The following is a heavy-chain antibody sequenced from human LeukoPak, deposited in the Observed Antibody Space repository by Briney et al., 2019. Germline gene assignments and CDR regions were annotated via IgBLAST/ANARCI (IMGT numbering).Heavy chain of an antibody. Sequence: GGSLRLSCAAPGFTFSSYGMHWVRQAPGKGLEWVAVTWYDGSNKYYADSVKGRFTISRDNSKNTLYLQMNSLRAEDTAVYYCARDSGSYYFDYWGQGTLVTVSS. CDR3: ARDSGSYYFDY. CDR2: TWYDGSNK. CDR1: GFTFSSYG. V-gene: IGHV3-33*01. D-gene: IGHD1-26*01. J-gene: IGHJ4*02.